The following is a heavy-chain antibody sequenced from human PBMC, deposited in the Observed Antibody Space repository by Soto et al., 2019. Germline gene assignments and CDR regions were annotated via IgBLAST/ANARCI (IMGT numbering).Heavy chain of an antibody. V-gene: IGHV2-5*01. CDR2: IYWNDDK. D-gene: IGHD4-17*01. J-gene: IGHJ5*02. CDR1: GFSLNTGGAG. Sequence: QITLRESGPTLVKPTQTLTLTCTFSGFSLNTGGAGVGWIRQPPGKALEWLALIYWNDDKRYSPSLKSKLTITKDASKNQVVLTMTNMDSVDTATYYCAHRGYGDYPRDNWFDPWGQGTLVTVSS. CDR3: AHRGYGDYPRDNWFDP.